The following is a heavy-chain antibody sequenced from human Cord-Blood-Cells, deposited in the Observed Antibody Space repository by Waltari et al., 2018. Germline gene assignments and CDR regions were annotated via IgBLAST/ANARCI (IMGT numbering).Heavy chain of an antibody. CDR1: GGSISSYY. D-gene: IGHD3-10*01. V-gene: IGHV4-59*08. CDR3: ARLDYGSGSYYIDY. CDR2: IYYSGST. Sequence: QVQLQESGPGLVKPSETLSLTCTVSGGSISSYYWSWIRQPPGKGLEWIGYIYYSGSTNSNPSLNSRVTISVDTSKNQFSLKLSSVTAADTAVYYCARLDYGSGSYYIDYWGQGTLVTVSS. J-gene: IGHJ4*02.